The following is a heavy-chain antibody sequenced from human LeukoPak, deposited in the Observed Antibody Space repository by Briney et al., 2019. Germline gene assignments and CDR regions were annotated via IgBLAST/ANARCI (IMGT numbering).Heavy chain of an antibody. CDR1: GYTFKDYY. Sequence: ASVKVSCKLSGYTFKDYYIYWVQQAPGKGLEWMGLLNPEDGKAMYTTKFQGRVTLSADTSTDTAYMELVSLRSEDTAVYYCASLDANYYDSSGTNWGQGTLVTASS. CDR3: ASLDANYYDSSGTN. V-gene: IGHV1-69-2*01. D-gene: IGHD3-22*01. J-gene: IGHJ4*02. CDR2: LNPEDGKA.